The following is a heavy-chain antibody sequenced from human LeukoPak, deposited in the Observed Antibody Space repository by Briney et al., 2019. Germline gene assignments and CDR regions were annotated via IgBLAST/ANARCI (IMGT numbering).Heavy chain of an antibody. Sequence: GASVKVSCKASGYTFTSYAMHWVRQSPGQRLEWMGWINAGNGNTKYSQKFQGRVTITRDTSASTAYMELSSLRSEDTAVYYCARDLAHYYDSSGFDYWGQGTLVTVSS. V-gene: IGHV1-3*01. J-gene: IGHJ4*02. CDR2: INAGNGNT. CDR3: ARDLAHYYDSSGFDY. CDR1: GYTFTSYA. D-gene: IGHD3-22*01.